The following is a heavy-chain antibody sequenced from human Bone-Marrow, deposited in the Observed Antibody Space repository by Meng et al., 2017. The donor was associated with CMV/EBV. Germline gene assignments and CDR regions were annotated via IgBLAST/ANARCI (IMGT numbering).Heavy chain of an antibody. CDR2: IYYSGST. D-gene: IGHD3-3*01. Sequence: SETLYLTCTVSGGSISSGGYYWSWIRQHPGKGLEWIGYIYYSGSTYYNPSLKSRVTISVDTSKNQFSLKLSSVTAADTAVYYCARAGTIPWSGFERNWFDPWGQGTLVTVSS. J-gene: IGHJ5*02. CDR3: ARAGTIPWSGFERNWFDP. CDR1: GGSISSGGYY. V-gene: IGHV4-31*03.